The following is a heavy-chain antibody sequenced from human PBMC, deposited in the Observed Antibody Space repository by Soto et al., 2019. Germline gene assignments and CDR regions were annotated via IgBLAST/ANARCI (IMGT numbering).Heavy chain of an antibody. CDR3: ATLQLGREEVFDS. CDR1: GFSFSDYD. D-gene: IGHD1-1*01. J-gene: IGHJ4*02. CDR2: IGAARDP. V-gene: IGHV3-13*05. Sequence: EVQLVESGGGSVPPGGSLRLSCTASGFSFSDYDMHWVRQVPGKGLEWVSTIGAARDPYYTGAVKHRFTISRENARNSMFLQMNSVTVGDTAVYYCATLQLGREEVFDSWGQGTLVTVSS.